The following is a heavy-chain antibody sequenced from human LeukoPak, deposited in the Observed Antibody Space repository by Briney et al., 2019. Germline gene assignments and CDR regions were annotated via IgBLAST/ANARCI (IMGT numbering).Heavy chain of an antibody. J-gene: IGHJ3*02. CDR3: AKAVDLATISVDI. V-gene: IGHV3-23*01. Sequence: GGSLRLSCAASGFTFDSYRMNCVRQAPGKGLECVSGNSGSGVHTYYADSVKGRFTIPRDNSRNTLYLVMNSLRVDDTAVYYCAKAVDLATISVDIWGQGKMVTVSS. CDR1: GFTFDSYR. D-gene: IGHD5-24*01. CDR2: NSGSGVHT.